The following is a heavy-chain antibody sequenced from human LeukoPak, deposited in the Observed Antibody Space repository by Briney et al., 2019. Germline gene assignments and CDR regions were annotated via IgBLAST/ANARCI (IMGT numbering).Heavy chain of an antibody. CDR3: SGGSKLGYYYYYYMDV. CDR2: IIPIFGTA. J-gene: IGHJ6*03. Sequence: SVKVSCKASGGTFSSYDISWVRQAPGQGLEWMGGIIPIFGTANYAQKFQGRVTITTDESTSTAYMELSSLRSEDTAVYYCSGGSKLGYYYYYYMDVWGKGTTVTVSS. CDR1: GGTFSSYD. D-gene: IGHD2-15*01. V-gene: IGHV1-69*05.